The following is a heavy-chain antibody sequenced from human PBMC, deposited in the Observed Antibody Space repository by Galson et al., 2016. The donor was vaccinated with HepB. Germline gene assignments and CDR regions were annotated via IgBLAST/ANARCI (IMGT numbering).Heavy chain of an antibody. CDR3: AGGTAYLWGSNHPYYPDA. CDR2: ISSSSSYI. V-gene: IGHV3-21*01. J-gene: IGHJ5*02. CDR1: GFTFSSYS. Sequence: SLRLSCAASGFTFSSYSMNWVRQAPGKGLEWVSSISSSSSYIYYADSVKGRFTISRDNAKNSLYLQMNSLRAEDTAVYFCAGGTAYLWGSNHPYYPDAWGQGTLVTVSS. D-gene: IGHD3-16*02.